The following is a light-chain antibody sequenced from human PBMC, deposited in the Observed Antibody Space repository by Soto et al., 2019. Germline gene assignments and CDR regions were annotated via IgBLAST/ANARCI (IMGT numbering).Light chain of an antibody. CDR2: TAP. Sequence: DIQMTQSPSSLSASVGDRVTITCRASQSIRNYFNWYQQKPGKAPKVLIYTAPSLQSGAPSRLSASGSGTDFTLSVVSLQPEDFAIYYCQQTNSTPPGAFGQGTKVDIK. J-gene: IGKJ1*01. CDR1: QSIRNY. CDR3: QQTNSTPPGA. V-gene: IGKV1-39*01.